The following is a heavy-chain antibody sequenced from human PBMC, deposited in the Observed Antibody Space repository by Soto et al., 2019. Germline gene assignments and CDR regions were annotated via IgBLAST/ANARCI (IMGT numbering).Heavy chain of an antibody. CDR2: ICYSGST. Sequence: QVQLQESGPGLVKPSQTLSLTCTVSGGSISSGDYYWSWIRQPPGKGLEWIGHICYSGSTYYNPSLKSRVTLSVDSSKNQFSLKLSSVTAADTAVYYCAKSHPTSTSFDPWGQGTLVTVSS. CDR1: GGSISSGDYY. V-gene: IGHV4-30-4*01. CDR3: AKSHPTSTSFDP. J-gene: IGHJ5*02.